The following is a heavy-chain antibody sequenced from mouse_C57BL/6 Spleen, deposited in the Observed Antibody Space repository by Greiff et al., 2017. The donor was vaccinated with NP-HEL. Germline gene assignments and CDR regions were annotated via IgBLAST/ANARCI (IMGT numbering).Heavy chain of an antibody. V-gene: IGHV1-53*01. D-gene: IGHD1-1*01. CDR2: INPSNGGT. CDR3: APDYYGSSYWYFDV. Sequence: VQLQQPGTELVKPGASVKLSCKASGYTFTSYWMHWVKQRPGQGLEWIGNINPSNGGTNYNEKFKSKAPLTVDKSSSTAYMQLSSLTSEDSAVYYCAPDYYGSSYWYFDVWGTGTTVTVSS. CDR1: GYTFTSYW. J-gene: IGHJ1*03.